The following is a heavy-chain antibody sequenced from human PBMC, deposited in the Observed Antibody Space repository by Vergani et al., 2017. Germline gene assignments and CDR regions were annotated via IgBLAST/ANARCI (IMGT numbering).Heavy chain of an antibody. CDR1: GGSISSSSYY. Sequence: QLQLQESGPGLVKPSETLSLTCTVSGGSISSSSYYWGWIRQPPGKGLEWIGSIYYSGSTYYNPSLKSRVTISVDTSKNQFSLKLSSVTAADTAVYYCARQECTNGVGYYYYYYYMDVWGKGP. D-gene: IGHD2-8*01. CDR2: IYYSGST. V-gene: IGHV4-39*01. J-gene: IGHJ6*03. CDR3: ARQECTNGVGYYYYYYYMDV.